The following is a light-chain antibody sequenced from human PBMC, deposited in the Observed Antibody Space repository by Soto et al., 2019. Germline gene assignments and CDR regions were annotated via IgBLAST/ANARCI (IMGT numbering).Light chain of an antibody. CDR1: QSVSSSY. CDR2: GAS. Sequence: EIVFTKSPGTLSLSPGERATLSCRASQSVSSSYLAWYQQKPGQAPRLLIYGASSRATGIPDRFSGSGSGTDFTLTISRLEPEDFAVYYCQQYGSSPTTFGQGTKVDIK. V-gene: IGKV3-20*01. J-gene: IGKJ1*01. CDR3: QQYGSSPTT.